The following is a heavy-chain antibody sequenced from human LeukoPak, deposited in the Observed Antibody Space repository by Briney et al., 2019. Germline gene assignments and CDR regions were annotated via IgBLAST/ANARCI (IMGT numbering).Heavy chain of an antibody. CDR2: MKEDGSDK. CDR3: ARLSAYYYGSYFYYYMDV. CDR1: GFTFSNYW. D-gene: IGHD3-10*01. J-gene: IGHJ6*03. Sequence: PGGSLRLSCAASGFTFSNYWMSWVRQAPGKGLEWVANMKEDGSDKYYVDSVKGRFTISRDNAKNSVYLHMNSLRAEDTALYYCARLSAYYYGSYFYYYMDVWGKGTTVTVSS. V-gene: IGHV3-7*01.